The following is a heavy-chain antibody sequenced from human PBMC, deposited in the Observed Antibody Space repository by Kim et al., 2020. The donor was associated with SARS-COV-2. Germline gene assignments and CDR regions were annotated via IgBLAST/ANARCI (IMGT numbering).Heavy chain of an antibody. CDR3: ARVNPTPDHNSGYAERPYYYYYGMDV. CDR2: TYYRSKWYN. J-gene: IGHJ6*02. V-gene: IGHV6-1*01. CDR1: GDSVSSNSAA. Sequence: SQTLSLSCAISGDSVSSNSAAWNWIRQSPSRGLEWLGRTYYRSKWYNDYAVSVKSRITINPDTSKNQFSLQLNSVTPEDTAVYYCARVNPTPDHNSGYAERPYYYYYGMDVWGQGTTVTVSS. D-gene: IGHD5-12*01.